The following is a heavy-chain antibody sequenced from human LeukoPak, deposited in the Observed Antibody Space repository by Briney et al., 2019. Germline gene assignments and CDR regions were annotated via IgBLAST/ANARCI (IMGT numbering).Heavy chain of an antibody. CDR1: GGSISSGSYY. V-gene: IGHV4-61*02. D-gene: IGHD3-10*01. CDR3: ARDLEVRGVITSTPY. J-gene: IGHJ4*02. CDR2: IYTSGST. Sequence: SETLSLTCTVSGGSISSGSYYWSWIRQPAGKGLEWIGRIYTSGSTNYNPSPKSRVTISVDTSKNQLSLKPSSVTAADTAVYYCARDLEVRGVITSTPYWGQGTLVTVSS.